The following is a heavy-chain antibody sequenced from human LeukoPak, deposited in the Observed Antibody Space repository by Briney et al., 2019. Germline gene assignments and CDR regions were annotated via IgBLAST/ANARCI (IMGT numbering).Heavy chain of an antibody. CDR1: GGTFSSYA. CDR2: INTNTGNP. J-gene: IGHJ4*02. CDR3: ARVNPRYNWNDVHNYFDY. D-gene: IGHD1-1*01. V-gene: IGHV7-4-1*02. Sequence: ASVKASCKASGGTFSSYAISWVRQAPGQGLEWMGWINTNTGNPTYAQGFTGRFVFSLDTSVSTAYLQISSLKAEDTAVYYCARVNPRYNWNDVHNYFDYWGQGTLVTVSS.